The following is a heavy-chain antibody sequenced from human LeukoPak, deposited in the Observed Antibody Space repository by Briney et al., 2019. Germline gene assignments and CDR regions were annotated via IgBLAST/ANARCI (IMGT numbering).Heavy chain of an antibody. J-gene: IGHJ4*02. CDR3: AKGYYDSSGYPPDY. V-gene: IGHV3-9*01. CDR1: GFTFDDYA. CDR2: SSRNSGSI. Sequence: PGGSLRLSCAASGFTFDDYAMHWVRQAPGKGMGWVSGSSRNSGSIGYADSVKGRLTISRDNAKNSLYLQMNSLIAEDSALYYCAKGYYDSSGYPPDYWGQGTLVTVSS. D-gene: IGHD3-22*01.